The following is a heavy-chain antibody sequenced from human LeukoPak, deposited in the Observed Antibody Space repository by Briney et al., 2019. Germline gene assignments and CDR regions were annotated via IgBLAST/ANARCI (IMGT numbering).Heavy chain of an antibody. CDR2: INHSGST. CDR1: GGSISSYY. V-gene: IGHV4-34*01. J-gene: IGHJ4*02. CDR3: ARSTGYSYGAVGY. Sequence: PSETLSLTCTVSGGSISSYYWSWIRQPPGKGLEWIGEINHSGSTNYNPSLKSRVTISVDTSKNQFSLKLSSVTAADTAVYYCARSTGYSYGAVGYWGQGTLVTVSS. D-gene: IGHD5-18*01.